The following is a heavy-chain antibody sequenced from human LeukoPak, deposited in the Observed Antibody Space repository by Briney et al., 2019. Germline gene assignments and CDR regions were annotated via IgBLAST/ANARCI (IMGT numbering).Heavy chain of an antibody. CDR2: IYHSGST. D-gene: IGHD3-10*01. V-gene: IGHV4-4*02. Sequence: SETLSLTCAVSGGSISSSNWWSWVRQPPGKGLEWIGEIYHSGSTNYNPSLKSRVTISVDTSKNQFSLKLSPVTAADTAVYYCARRYGSGSSGTFDYWGQGTLVTVSS. J-gene: IGHJ4*02. CDR1: GGSISSSNW. CDR3: ARRYGSGSSGTFDY.